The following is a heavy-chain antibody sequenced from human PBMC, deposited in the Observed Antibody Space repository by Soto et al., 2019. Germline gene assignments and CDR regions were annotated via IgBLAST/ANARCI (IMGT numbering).Heavy chain of an antibody. V-gene: IGHV3-21*02. CDR3: ARDPTYYYDSRGYARRFDP. D-gene: IGHD3-22*01. CDR2: ISSGSSYK. CDR1: GFVFSDYS. Sequence: EEQVVESGGSLVKPGGSLRLSCAASGFVFSDYSMNWVRQAPGKGLEWVSSISSGSSYKYYADSVKGRFTISRDNANNSLYLQMNLVRAEDTAVYYCARDPTYYYDSRGYARRFDPWGQGTLVTVSS. J-gene: IGHJ5*02.